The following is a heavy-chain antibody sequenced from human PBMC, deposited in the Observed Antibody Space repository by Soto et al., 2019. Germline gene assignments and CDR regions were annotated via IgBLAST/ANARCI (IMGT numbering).Heavy chain of an antibody. Sequence: SSETLSLPCTVSGASIRSTDYYWSWIRQAPGKGLEWIGYVYYTGSTYYNPSLMSRLTISVDTSKNQFSLKLTSVTAAETAVYYCVRTAREGAVAPHWFDRWGQGTQVTVSS. J-gene: IGHJ5*02. D-gene: IGHD2-21*02. CDR2: VYYTGST. CDR1: GASIRSTDYY. CDR3: VRTAREGAVAPHWFDR. V-gene: IGHV4-30-4*01.